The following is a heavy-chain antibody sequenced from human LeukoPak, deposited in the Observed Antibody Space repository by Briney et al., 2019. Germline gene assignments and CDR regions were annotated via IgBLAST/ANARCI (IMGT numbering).Heavy chain of an antibody. D-gene: IGHD6-19*01. J-gene: IGHJ5*02. Sequence: PGGSLRLSCAASGFTFSDYYMSWIRQPPGKGLEWIGYIYYSGSTNYNPSLKSRVTISVDTSKNQFSLKLSSVTAADTAVYYCAGSPGIAVAGFFDPWGQGTLVTVSS. V-gene: IGHV4-59*01. CDR3: AGSPGIAVAGFFDP. CDR1: GFTFSDYY. CDR2: IYYSGST.